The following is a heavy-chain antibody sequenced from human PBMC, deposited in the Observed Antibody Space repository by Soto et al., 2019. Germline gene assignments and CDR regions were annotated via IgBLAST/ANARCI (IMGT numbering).Heavy chain of an antibody. CDR1: GCSIRNSY. V-gene: IGHV4-59*01. D-gene: IGHD1-1*01. CDR2: IFHSGKT. CDR3: ERKSSTSDY. J-gene: IGHJ4*02. Sequence: SDTLYLTYTVSGCSIRNSYWSWIRQPPGKGLVWSGYIFHSGKTNYNPYLKSRVTISVDTSKNRLSLKMSSVTAADTDVYYCERKSSTSDYWGQGTLVTVSA.